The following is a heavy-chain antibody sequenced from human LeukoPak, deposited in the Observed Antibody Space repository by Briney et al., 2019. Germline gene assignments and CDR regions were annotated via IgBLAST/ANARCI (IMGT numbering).Heavy chain of an antibody. CDR1: GGSISSYY. J-gene: IGHJ4*02. CDR3: ARDGGYGDYSDY. Sequence: SETLSLTCTVSGGSISSYYWSWIRQPPGKGLEWIGYIYYSGSTNYNPSLKSRVTISLDTSKNQFSLKLTSVTVADTAVYYCARDGGYGDYSDYWGQGTLVTVSS. D-gene: IGHD4-17*01. CDR2: IYYSGST. V-gene: IGHV4-59*01.